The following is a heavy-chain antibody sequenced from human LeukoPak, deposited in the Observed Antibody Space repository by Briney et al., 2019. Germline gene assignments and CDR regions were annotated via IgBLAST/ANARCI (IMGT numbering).Heavy chain of an antibody. J-gene: IGHJ4*02. CDR3: ARDSIAARRFDY. V-gene: IGHV1-3*01. CDR1: GYTFTSYA. D-gene: IGHD6-6*01. CDR2: INAGNGNT. Sequence: EASVKVSCTASGYTFTSYAMHWVRQAPGQRLEWMGWINAGNGNTKYSQKFQGRVTITRDTSASTAYMELSSLRSEDTAVYYCARDSIAARRFDYWGQGTLVTVSS.